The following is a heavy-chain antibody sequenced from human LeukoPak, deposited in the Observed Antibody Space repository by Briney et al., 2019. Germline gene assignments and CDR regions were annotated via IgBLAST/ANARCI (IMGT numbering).Heavy chain of an antibody. V-gene: IGHV1-46*01. Sequence: VASVKVSCKASGYTFTSYYMHWVRQAPGQGLEWMGIINPSGGSTSYAQKFQGRVTMTRDTSTSTVYMELSRLRSDDTAVYYCARGAAAGTWNRYYGMDVWGQGTTVTVSS. J-gene: IGHJ6*02. CDR2: INPSGGST. CDR1: GYTFTSYY. CDR3: ARGAAAGTWNRYYGMDV. D-gene: IGHD6-13*01.